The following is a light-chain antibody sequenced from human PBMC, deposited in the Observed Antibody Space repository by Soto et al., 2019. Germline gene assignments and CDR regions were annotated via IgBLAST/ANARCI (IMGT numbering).Light chain of an antibody. Sequence: PGARATLSCRASQSVSSSYLAWYQQKPGQAPRLLIYGASSRATGIPDRFSGSGSGTDFTLTISRLEPEDFAVYYCQQYGSSPWTFGQGTKVEIK. CDR1: QSVSSSY. J-gene: IGKJ1*01. CDR3: QQYGSSPWT. V-gene: IGKV3-20*01. CDR2: GAS.